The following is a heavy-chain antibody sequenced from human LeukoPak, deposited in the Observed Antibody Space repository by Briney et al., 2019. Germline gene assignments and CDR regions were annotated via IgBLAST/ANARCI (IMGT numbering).Heavy chain of an antibody. J-gene: IGHJ4*02. Sequence: PGGSLRLSCAASRFTFSNYNMNWVRQAPGEGLEWVSSISSSSSYIYYADSVKGRFTISRDNAKNSLYLQMNSLRAEDTAVYYCARDLYGGTLDYWGQGTLVTVSS. V-gene: IGHV3-21*01. CDR2: ISSSSSYI. D-gene: IGHD4-23*01. CDR3: ARDLYGGTLDY. CDR1: RFTFSNYN.